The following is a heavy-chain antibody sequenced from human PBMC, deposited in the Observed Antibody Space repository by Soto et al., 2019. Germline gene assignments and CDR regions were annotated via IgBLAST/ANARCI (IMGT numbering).Heavy chain of an antibody. CDR3: ARHQRYGDYRYYFDY. V-gene: IGHV4-39*01. J-gene: IGHJ4*02. CDR2: IYYSGST. Sequence: SETLSLTCTVSGGSISSSSYYWGWIRQPPGKELEWIGSIYYSGSTYYNPSLKSRVTISVDTSKNQFSLKLSSVTAADTAVYYCARHQRYGDYRYYFDYWGQGTLVTVSS. D-gene: IGHD4-17*01. CDR1: GGSISSSSYY.